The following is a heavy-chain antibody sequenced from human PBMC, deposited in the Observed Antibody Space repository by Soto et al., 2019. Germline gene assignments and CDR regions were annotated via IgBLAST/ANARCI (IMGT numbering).Heavy chain of an antibody. CDR1: GFTFSNAW. D-gene: IGHD6-19*01. V-gene: IGHV3-15*07. CDR2: IKSKTDGGTT. J-gene: IGHJ6*02. Sequence: GGSLRLSCAASGFTFSNAWMNWVRQAPGKGLEWVGRIKSKTDGGTTDYAAPVKGRFTISRDDSKNTLYLQMNSLKTEDTAVYYCTTDGWPERPLYYYYGMDVWGQGTTVTVSS. CDR3: TTDGWPERPLYYYYGMDV.